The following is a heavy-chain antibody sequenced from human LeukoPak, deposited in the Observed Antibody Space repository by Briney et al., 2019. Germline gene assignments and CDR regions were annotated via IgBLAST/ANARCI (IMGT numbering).Heavy chain of an antibody. CDR1: GFTFSSYA. D-gene: IGHD5-24*01. V-gene: IGHV3-23*01. CDR2: LSYGGDFT. Sequence: GGSLRLSCAASGFTFSSYAMSWVRQAPGKGLEWVSGLSYGGDFTYYADSVKGRFTISRDNSKNTLYLEMNSLRVEDTAVYYCAKRGNTISFFDPWGQGTLVTVSS. J-gene: IGHJ5*02. CDR3: AKRGNTISFFDP.